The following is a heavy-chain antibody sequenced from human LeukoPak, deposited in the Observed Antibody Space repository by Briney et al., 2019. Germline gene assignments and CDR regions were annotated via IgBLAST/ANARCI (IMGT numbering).Heavy chain of an antibody. CDR2: IKQDGNEK. Sequence: GGSLRLSCAASGFTLSNYWMSWVRQAPGKGPEWVANIKQDGNEKYYVDSVKGRFTISRDNAKNSLYLQMNSLRAEDTAVYYCARHAVTTFRFRNHDHYYMIVWGKGTTVTVSS. CDR1: GFTLSNYW. J-gene: IGHJ6*03. CDR3: ARHAVTTFRFRNHDHYYMIV. V-gene: IGHV3-7*01. D-gene: IGHD4-17*01.